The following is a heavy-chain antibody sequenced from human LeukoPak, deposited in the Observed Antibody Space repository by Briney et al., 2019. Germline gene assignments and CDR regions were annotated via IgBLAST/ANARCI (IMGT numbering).Heavy chain of an antibody. D-gene: IGHD2-2*01. J-gene: IGHJ6*04. Sequence: GGSLRLSCAASGFTFSSYEMNWVRQAPGKGLEWVSYISSSGSTIYYADSVKGRFTISRDNAKNSLCLQMNSLRAEDTAVYYCARDWVVVVPAATVYYYYYGMGVWGKGTTVTVSS. CDR1: GFTFSSYE. V-gene: IGHV3-48*03. CDR3: ARDWVVVVPAATVYYYYYGMGV. CDR2: ISSSGSTI.